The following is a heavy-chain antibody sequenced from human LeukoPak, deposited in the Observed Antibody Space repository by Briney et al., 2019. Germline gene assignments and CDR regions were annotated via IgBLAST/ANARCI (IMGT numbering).Heavy chain of an antibody. CDR1: GFTVSSNY. CDR3: AGALSGSYPDAFDI. D-gene: IGHD1-26*01. CDR2: IYSGGST. V-gene: IGHV3-53*01. J-gene: IGHJ3*02. Sequence: GGSLRLSCAASGFTVSSNYMSWVRQAPGKGLEWVSVIYSGGSTYYADSVKGRFTISRDNSKNTLYLQMNSLRAEDTAVYYCAGALSGSYPDAFDIWGQGTMVTVSS.